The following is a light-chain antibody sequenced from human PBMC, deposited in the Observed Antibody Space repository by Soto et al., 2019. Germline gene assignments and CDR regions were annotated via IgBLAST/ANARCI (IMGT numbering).Light chain of an antibody. CDR2: AAS. CDR1: QSISNY. J-gene: IGKJ4*01. Sequence: DIQMTQSPSSLSASLGDRVTITCRASQSISNYLNWFQHKPGKAPKVLISAASTLQSGVPSRFSGSVSGTDFTLTISSLQPEDSASYYCQQYYNSVLTFGGGTKVYIK. CDR3: QQYYNSVLT. V-gene: IGKV1-39*01.